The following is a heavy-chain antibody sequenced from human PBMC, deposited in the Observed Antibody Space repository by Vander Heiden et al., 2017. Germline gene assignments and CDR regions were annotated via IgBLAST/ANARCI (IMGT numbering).Heavy chain of an antibody. CDR3: ARVGVDP. CDR1: GFTFNSYP. V-gene: IGHV3-30*04. CDR2: ISFDGSNQ. J-gene: IGHJ5*02. Sequence: QVQLVESGGGVVQPGRSLTPPWVVSGFTFNSYPMNWVRQAPGKGLEWVAGISFDGSNQYYAGSVKGRFTISRDNSKNTVYLQIDSLRAEDTALYYCARVGVDPWGQGTLVTVSS.